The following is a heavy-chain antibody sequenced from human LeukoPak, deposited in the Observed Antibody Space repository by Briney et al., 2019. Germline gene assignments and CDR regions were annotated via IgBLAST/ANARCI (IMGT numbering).Heavy chain of an antibody. D-gene: IGHD3-10*01. Sequence: SETLSLTCSVSGGSISSYYWSWIRQPPGKGLEWIGYIYYSGSTNYNPSLKSRVTISVDTSRNQFSLKLSSVTAADTAVYYCARGWPHGSRSTDGDYWGQGTLVTVSS. CDR1: GGSISSYY. CDR2: IYYSGST. V-gene: IGHV4-59*01. CDR3: ARGWPHGSRSTDGDY. J-gene: IGHJ4*02.